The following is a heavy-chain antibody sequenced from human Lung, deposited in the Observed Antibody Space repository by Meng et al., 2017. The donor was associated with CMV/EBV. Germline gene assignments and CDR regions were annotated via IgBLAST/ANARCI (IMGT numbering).Heavy chain of an antibody. D-gene: IGHD6-19*01. CDR1: GYTFTHHG. CDR2: ISCYNGDT. CDR3: ARDPSNTSGRYAYFDY. V-gene: IGHV1-18*01. J-gene: IGHJ4*02. Sequence: VRRGAEVKKPGSSVRVSCKASGYTFTHHGISWIRQAPGQGLEWMGWISCYNGDTNYAQKLQGRVTMTTDTSTNTAYMDLRGLRSDDTAVYYCARDPSNTSGRYAYFDYWGQGTLVTVSS.